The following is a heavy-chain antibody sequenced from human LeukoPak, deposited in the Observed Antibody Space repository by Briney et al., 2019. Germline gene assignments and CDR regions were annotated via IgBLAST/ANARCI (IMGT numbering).Heavy chain of an antibody. V-gene: IGHV4-59*01. Sequence: NPSETLSLTCTVSGGSISSYYWSWIRQSPGKGLEWIGYIYYSGSTNYNPSLKSRVTISVDTSKNQFSLKLSSVTAADTAVYYCARTGYSSGWYFDYWGQGTLVTVSS. CDR1: GGSISSYY. J-gene: IGHJ4*02. CDR3: ARTGYSSGWYFDY. D-gene: IGHD6-19*01. CDR2: IYYSGST.